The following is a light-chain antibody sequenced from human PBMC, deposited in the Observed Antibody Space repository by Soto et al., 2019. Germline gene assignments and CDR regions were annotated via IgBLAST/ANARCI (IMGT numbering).Light chain of an antibody. CDR2: GAS. Sequence: EVVVTQCRASLSVSPGERVTLSCRASQSVRSNLAWYQQKPGQSPRLLIYGASTRATGIPARFSGSGSGTEFTLTISSLQSEDFAVYYCQQYNNWPPITFGQGTRLEIK. CDR3: QQYNNWPPIT. CDR1: QSVRSN. V-gene: IGKV3-15*01. J-gene: IGKJ5*01.